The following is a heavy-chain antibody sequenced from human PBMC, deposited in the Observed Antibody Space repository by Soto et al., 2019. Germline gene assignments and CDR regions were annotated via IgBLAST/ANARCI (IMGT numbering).Heavy chain of an antibody. J-gene: IGHJ6*02. CDR2: ISGSGGST. D-gene: IGHD3-9*01. Sequence: EVQLLESGGGLVQPGGSLRLSCAASGFTFSSYAMSWVRQAPGKGLEWVSAISGSGGSTYYADSVKGRFTISRDNSKNTLYLQMNSLRAEDTAVYYCAKSPNSVSDILSGYRDYYYYGMDVWGQGTTGTVSS. V-gene: IGHV3-23*01. CDR3: AKSPNSVSDILSGYRDYYYYGMDV. CDR1: GFTFSSYA.